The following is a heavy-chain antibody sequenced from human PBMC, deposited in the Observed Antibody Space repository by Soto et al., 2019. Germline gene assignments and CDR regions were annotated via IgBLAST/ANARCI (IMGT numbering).Heavy chain of an antibody. CDR3: ARLSGCSSTSCYTHMDV. J-gene: IGHJ6*02. CDR2: IYPGDSDT. CDR1: GYSFTSYW. Sequence: PGESLKISCKGSGYSFTSYWIGWVRQMPGKGLEWMGIIYPGDSDTRYSPSIQGQVTISADKSISTAYLQWSSLKASDTAMYYCARLSGCSSTSCYTHMDVWGQGTTVTVSS. D-gene: IGHD2-2*02. V-gene: IGHV5-51*01.